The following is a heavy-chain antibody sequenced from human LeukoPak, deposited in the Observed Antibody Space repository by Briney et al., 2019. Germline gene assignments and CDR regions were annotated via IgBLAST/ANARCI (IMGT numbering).Heavy chain of an antibody. CDR3: AKARVRGVIIPDY. CDR1: GLTFSSHA. J-gene: IGHJ4*02. CDR2: ISYSGGST. V-gene: IGHV3-23*01. D-gene: IGHD3-10*01. Sequence: GGSLRLSCAASGLTFSSHAMSWVRQPPGKGLEWVSTISYSGGSTFTADSVKGRFTISRDNSKNTLSLQMNSLRAEDTAVYYCAKARVRGVIIPDYWGQGTLVTVSS.